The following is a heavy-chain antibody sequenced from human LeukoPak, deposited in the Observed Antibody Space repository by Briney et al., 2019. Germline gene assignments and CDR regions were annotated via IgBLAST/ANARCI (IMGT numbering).Heavy chain of an antibody. CDR3: ARDLRPDVPTAPTPDS. V-gene: IGHV3-21*06. D-gene: IGHD2-21*02. Sequence: TGGPLRLSCVASGFTFSFYTMNWVRQAPGQGLEWVSSISSYSHYLYYADSVKGRFTISRDNAKNSVYLEMNSLRAEDAAVYFCARDLRPDVPTAPTPDSWGQGTLVTVSS. CDR2: ISSYSHYL. J-gene: IGHJ5*02. CDR1: GFTFSFYT.